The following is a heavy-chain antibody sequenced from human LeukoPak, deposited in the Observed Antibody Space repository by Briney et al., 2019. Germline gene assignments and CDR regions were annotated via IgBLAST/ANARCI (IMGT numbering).Heavy chain of an antibody. Sequence: ASVKVSCKTSGYTFTNYDINWVRQATGQGLEWMGWMNPNSGNTGYAQKFQGRVTMTRNTSISTAYMELSSLRSEDTAVYYCARGRGYYYYYGMDVWGQGTTVTVSS. CDR1: GYTFTNYD. V-gene: IGHV1-8*01. J-gene: IGHJ6*02. CDR3: ARGRGYYYYYGMDV. CDR2: MNPNSGNT.